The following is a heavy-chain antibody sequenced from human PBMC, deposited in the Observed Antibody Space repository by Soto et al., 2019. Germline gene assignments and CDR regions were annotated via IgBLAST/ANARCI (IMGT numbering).Heavy chain of an antibody. D-gene: IGHD3-10*01. CDR2: ISGSGDTI. V-gene: IGHV3-11*01. CDR3: ASDPYYYASEY. Sequence: QVQLVESGGGLVKPGGSLRLSCAASGFTFSGSYMTWIRQAPGKGLEWISYISGSGDTIYYADSVKGRFTVSRDNAKNSLYLQMNSLRAEDTAVYYCASDPYYYASEYWGQGTLVTVSS. J-gene: IGHJ4*02. CDR1: GFTFSGSY.